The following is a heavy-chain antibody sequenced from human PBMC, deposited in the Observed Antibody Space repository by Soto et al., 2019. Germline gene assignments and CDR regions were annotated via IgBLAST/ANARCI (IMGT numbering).Heavy chain of an antibody. CDR2: ISGSGGST. CDR3: AKGMFIRGVIYGRGQGYYYYGMDV. D-gene: IGHD3-10*01. CDR1: GFTFSSYA. V-gene: IGHV3-23*01. J-gene: IGHJ6*02. Sequence: GGSLRLSCAASGFTFSSYAMSWVRQAPGKGLEWVSAISGSGGSTYYADSVKGRFTISRDNSKNTLYPQMNSLRAEDTAVYYCAKGMFIRGVIYGRGQGYYYYGMDVWGQGTTVTVSS.